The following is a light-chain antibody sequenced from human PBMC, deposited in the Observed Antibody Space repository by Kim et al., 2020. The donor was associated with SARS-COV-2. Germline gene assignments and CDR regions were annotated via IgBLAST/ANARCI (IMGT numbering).Light chain of an antibody. CDR3: QQRSNWPRT. V-gene: IGKV3-11*01. CDR2: DAS. J-gene: IGKJ2*01. Sequence: EIVLTQSPATLSLSPGERATLSCRASQSVSSSLGWYQQKPGQAPRLLIYDASNRATGIPARFSRSGSGTDFTLTISSLEPEDFAVYYCQQRSNWPRTFGQGTKLEI. CDR1: QSVSSS.